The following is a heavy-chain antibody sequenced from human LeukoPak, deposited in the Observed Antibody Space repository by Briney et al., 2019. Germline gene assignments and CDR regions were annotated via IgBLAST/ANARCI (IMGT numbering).Heavy chain of an antibody. D-gene: IGHD3-3*01. J-gene: IGHJ4*02. CDR2: ITGSGDYT. V-gene: IGHV3-23*01. CDR1: GFTFSSSA. CDR3: AKEFTIFGNDY. Sequence: GRSLRLSCAASGFTFSSSAMGWVRQAPGKGLEWVSSITGSGDYTYYVDSVKGRFTISRDNSKNTLYLQMNSLRAEDTAVYYCAKEFTIFGNDYWGQGTLVTVSS.